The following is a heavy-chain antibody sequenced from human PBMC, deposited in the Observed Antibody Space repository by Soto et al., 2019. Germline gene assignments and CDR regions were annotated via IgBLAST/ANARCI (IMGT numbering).Heavy chain of an antibody. CDR3: ARSHNYFDF. V-gene: IGHV1-18*04. CDR1: GYTFTSYG. Sequence: XSVKVSCKASGYTFTSYGIRLVRQAPGQGLECMGWISGDNANRNYAQNLQGRVTMSTDTSTNTVHMELRSLRSDDTAVYYCARSHNYFDFWGQGTLVTVSS. J-gene: IGHJ4*02. CDR2: ISGDNANR.